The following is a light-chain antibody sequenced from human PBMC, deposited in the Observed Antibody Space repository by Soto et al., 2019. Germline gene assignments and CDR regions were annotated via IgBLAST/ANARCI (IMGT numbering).Light chain of an antibody. CDR2: GAS. J-gene: IGKJ2*01. CDR3: QQYRTPPYT. CDR1: QSVSSSY. Sequence: IVLTQSPGTLSLSPGERATLSCRASQSVSSSYLAWYQQKPGQTPRLLIYGASSRATGIPDRFSGSGSGPDFTLTISRLEPEDLAVYYCQQYRTPPYTFGQGTKLEIK. V-gene: IGKV3-20*01.